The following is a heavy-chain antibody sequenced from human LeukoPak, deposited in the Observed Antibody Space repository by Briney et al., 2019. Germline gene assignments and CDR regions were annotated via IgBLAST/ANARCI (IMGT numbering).Heavy chain of an antibody. J-gene: IGHJ6*02. V-gene: IGHV4-39*01. D-gene: IGHD6-13*01. CDR1: GGSISSSSYY. CDR3: ARHVAAAGYYYYGMDV. Sequence: SETLSLTCTVSGGSISSSSYYWGWNRQPPGKGLEWIGSIYYSGSTYYNPSLKSRVTISVDTSKNQFSLKRSSVTAADTAVYYCARHVAAAGYYYYGMDVWGQGTTVTVSS. CDR2: IYYSGST.